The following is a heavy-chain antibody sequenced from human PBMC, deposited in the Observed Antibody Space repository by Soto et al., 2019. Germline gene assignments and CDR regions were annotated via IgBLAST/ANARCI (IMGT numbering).Heavy chain of an antibody. CDR2: ISWNSGKK. J-gene: IGHJ6*02. V-gene: IGHV3-9*01. Sequence: EVQVVESGGDWVQPGRSLRLSCVASGFTFDDYAMHWVRQVPGTCLEWVSGISWNSGKKHYADSVKGRFTISRDNATSSLYLQMNSLRADDTALYYCAQGDSGWTSDGMAVWGQGTTVTVYS. D-gene: IGHD6-25*01. CDR1: GFTFDDYA. CDR3: AQGDSGWTSDGMAV.